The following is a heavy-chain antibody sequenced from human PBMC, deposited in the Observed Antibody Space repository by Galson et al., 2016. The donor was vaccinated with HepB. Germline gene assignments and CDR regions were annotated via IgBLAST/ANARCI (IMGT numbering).Heavy chain of an antibody. CDR3: ARAYSGSYCFDP. V-gene: IGHV3-23*05. Sequence: SLRLSCAASGFTFVNYAMTWVRQAPGKGLEWVSTVEKDGSYTYYADSVQGRFTISRDNSKNTLYLHMNSLRAADTAVYYCARAYSGSYCFDPWGQGSLVTVSS. J-gene: IGHJ5*02. CDR2: VEKDGSYT. D-gene: IGHD1-26*01. CDR1: GFTFVNYA.